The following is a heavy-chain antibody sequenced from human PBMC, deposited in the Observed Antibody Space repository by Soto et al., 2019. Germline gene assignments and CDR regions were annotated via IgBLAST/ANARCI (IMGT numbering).Heavy chain of an antibody. Sequence: SETLSLTCAVSGDSITGDNWWSWVRQPPGKGLEWIGEINHSGSTNYNPSLKSRVTISVDTSKNQFSLKLTSVTAADTAVYYCARDKITGLFDYWGQGTLVTVSS. D-gene: IGHD2-8*02. J-gene: IGHJ4*02. CDR3: ARDKITGLFDY. V-gene: IGHV4-4*02. CDR1: GDSITGDNW. CDR2: INHSGST.